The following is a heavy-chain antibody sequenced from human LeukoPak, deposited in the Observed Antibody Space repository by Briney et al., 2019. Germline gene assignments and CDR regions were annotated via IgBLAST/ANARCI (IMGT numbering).Heavy chain of an antibody. Sequence: SETLSLTCTVSGVSISSYYWIWIRQPPGQGLEWFGYIYYSGSNNSNPSLKSRATISVDTSKNEFSLKLSSVTAADTAVYYCARDSYLQWLVQDYYYMDVWGKGTTVTISS. J-gene: IGHJ6*03. CDR1: GVSISSYY. CDR2: IYYSGSN. D-gene: IGHD6-19*01. V-gene: IGHV4-59*01. CDR3: ARDSYLQWLVQDYYYMDV.